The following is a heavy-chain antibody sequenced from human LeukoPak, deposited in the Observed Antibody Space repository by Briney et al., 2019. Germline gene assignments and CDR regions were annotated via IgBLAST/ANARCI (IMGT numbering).Heavy chain of an antibody. CDR1: GFTFSSYW. J-gene: IGHJ4*02. Sequence: GGSLRLSCAASGFTFSSYWMHWVRQAPRKGLVWVSRIKSDGSGTIYADSVKGRFTISRDNAKNTLYLQMNSLRAEDTAVYYCAGGYGGLDYWGQGTLVTVSS. CDR2: IKSDGSGT. D-gene: IGHD5-12*01. CDR3: AGGYGGLDY. V-gene: IGHV3-74*01.